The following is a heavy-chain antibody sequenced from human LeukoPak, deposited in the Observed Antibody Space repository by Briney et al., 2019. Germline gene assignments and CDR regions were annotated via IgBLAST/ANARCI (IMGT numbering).Heavy chain of an antibody. CDR3: ARAMDV. V-gene: IGHV3-7*01. CDR1: GFTFSNYS. J-gene: IGHJ6*02. CDR2: IKQDGSEK. Sequence: GGSLRLSCAGSGFTFSNYSIHWVRQAPGKGLEWVANIKQDGSEKYYVDSVRGRFTISRDNAKNSLYLQMNSLRAEDTAVYYCARAMDVWGQGTTVTVSS.